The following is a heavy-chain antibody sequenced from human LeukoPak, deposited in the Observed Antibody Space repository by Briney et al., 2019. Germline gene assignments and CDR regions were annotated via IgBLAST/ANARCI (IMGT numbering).Heavy chain of an antibody. CDR3: ARSTQYYYGSGTSRNWFDP. D-gene: IGHD3-10*01. J-gene: IGHJ5*02. Sequence: SETLSLTCTVSGGSISSSSYYWGWIRQPPGKGLEWIGSIYYSGSTYYNPSLKSRVTISVDTSKNQFSLKLSSVTAADTAVYYCARSTQYYYGSGTSRNWFDPWGQGTLVTVSS. CDR2: IYYSGST. CDR1: GGSISSSSYY. V-gene: IGHV4-39*07.